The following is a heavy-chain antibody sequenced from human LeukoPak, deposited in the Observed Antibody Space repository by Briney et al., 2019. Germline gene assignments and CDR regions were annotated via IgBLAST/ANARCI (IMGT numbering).Heavy chain of an antibody. V-gene: IGHV4-59*01. CDR3: ARGGNYYGSGSYDY. CDR2: IYYSGST. J-gene: IGHJ4*02. D-gene: IGHD3-10*01. Sequence: PSETLSLTCTVSGGSISSYYWSWIPQPPGKGLEWIGYIYYSGSTNYNPSLKSRVTISVDTSKNQFSLKLSSVTAADTAVYYCARGGNYYGSGSYDYWGQGTLVTVSS. CDR1: GGSISSYY.